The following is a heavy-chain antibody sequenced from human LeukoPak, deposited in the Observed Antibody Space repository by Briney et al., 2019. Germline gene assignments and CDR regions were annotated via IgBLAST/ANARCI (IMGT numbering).Heavy chain of an antibody. CDR2: ISGSGGST. V-gene: IGHV3-23*01. CDR3: AKDLNYYDSTLGAFDI. J-gene: IGHJ3*02. Sequence: GGSLRLSCAASGFTFSSYAMSWVRQAPGKGLEWVSAISGSGGSTYYADSVKGRFTISRDNSKNTLYLQMNSLRAEDTAVYYCAKDLNYYDSTLGAFDIWGQGTMVTVSS. CDR1: GFTFSSYA. D-gene: IGHD3-22*01.